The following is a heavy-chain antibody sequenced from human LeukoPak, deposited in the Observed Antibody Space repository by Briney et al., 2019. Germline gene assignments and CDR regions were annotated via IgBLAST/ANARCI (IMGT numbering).Heavy chain of an antibody. D-gene: IGHD3-22*01. CDR3: AREPGFDSGGYLNWFDP. V-gene: IGHV4-59*01. Sequence: SETLSLTCIVSGGSISSYYWSWIRQPPGKGLEWIACISYSGSTKYNPSLKSRVTISVDTSKNQLSLKLSSVTAADTAVYYCAREPGFDSGGYLNWFDPWGQGTLVTVSS. CDR1: GGSISSYY. J-gene: IGHJ5*02. CDR2: ISYSGST.